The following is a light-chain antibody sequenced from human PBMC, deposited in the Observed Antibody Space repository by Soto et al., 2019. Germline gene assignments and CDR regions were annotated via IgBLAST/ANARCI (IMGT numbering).Light chain of an antibody. CDR3: QQYNNWPRT. CDR2: DAT. V-gene: IGKV1-5*01. Sequence: DIQMTQSPSTLSASVGDRVTVTCRASQNVNSWLAWYQQKPGLAPRLLIYDATSLDGGVPARFSGSGSGTEFTLTISSLQSEDFAVYYCQQYNNWPRTFGQGTKVDIK. J-gene: IGKJ1*01. CDR1: QNVNSW.